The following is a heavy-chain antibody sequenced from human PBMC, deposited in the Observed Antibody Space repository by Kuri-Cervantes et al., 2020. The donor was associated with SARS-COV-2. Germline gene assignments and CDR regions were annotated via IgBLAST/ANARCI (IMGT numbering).Heavy chain of an antibody. J-gene: IGHJ6*04. CDR2: ISSSGSTI. V-gene: IGHV3-48*03. CDR1: GFTFSSYE. CDR3: ASSYYDILTGPLDV. Sequence: GESLKISCAASGFTFSSYEMNWVRQAPGKGLEWVSYISSSGSTIYYADSVKGRPTISRDNSKNTLYLQMGSLRAEDMAVYYCASSYYDILTGPLDVWGKGTTVTVSS. D-gene: IGHD3-9*01.